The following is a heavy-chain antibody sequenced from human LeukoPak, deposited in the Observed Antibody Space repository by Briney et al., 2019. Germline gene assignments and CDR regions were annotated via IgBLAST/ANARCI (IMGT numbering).Heavy chain of an antibody. CDR3: ARLIVGAIDY. D-gene: IGHD1-26*01. CDR2: IKQDGSEK. J-gene: IGHJ4*02. V-gene: IGHV3-7*01. Sequence: GGSLRLSCAASGFTFSNFWMGWVRQAPGKGLEWAANIKQDGSEKYYVDSVKGRFTISRDNAKNSLYLQMNSLRAEDTAVYYCARLIVGAIDYWGQGTLVTVSS. CDR1: GFTFSNFW.